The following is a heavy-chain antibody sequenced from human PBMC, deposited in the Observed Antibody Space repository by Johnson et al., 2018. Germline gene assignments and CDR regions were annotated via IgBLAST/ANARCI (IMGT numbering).Heavy chain of an antibody. D-gene: IGHD5-24*01. CDR2: IYSGGST. CDR1: GFTVRNNY. CDR3: APVEMATKDYYYSLNA. Sequence: VQLVESGGDLVQPGGSLRLSCAASGFTVRNNYMTWVRQAPGKGLEWVSVIYSGGSTYYADSVKGRFTISRDNSKKKLYLQMNSQRNEETALYYCAPVEMATKDYYYSLNAWGKGTPVTVSS. J-gene: IGHJ6*03. V-gene: IGHV3-66*02.